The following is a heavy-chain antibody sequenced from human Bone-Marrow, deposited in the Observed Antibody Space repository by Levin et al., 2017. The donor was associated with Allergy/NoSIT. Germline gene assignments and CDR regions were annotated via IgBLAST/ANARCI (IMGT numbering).Heavy chain of an antibody. Sequence: GGSLRLSCAASGFAFSNFAMNWVRQAPGKGLEWVSSNSESGTNTDYIDSVKGRFTISRDNSKNVLYLQMSSLRAEDTAVYHCAQQFLGHNWGQGPLVTVSS. CDR2: NSESGTNT. V-gene: IGHV3-23*01. D-gene: IGHD2/OR15-2a*01. CDR1: GFAFSNFA. J-gene: IGHJ4*02. CDR3: AQQFLGHN.